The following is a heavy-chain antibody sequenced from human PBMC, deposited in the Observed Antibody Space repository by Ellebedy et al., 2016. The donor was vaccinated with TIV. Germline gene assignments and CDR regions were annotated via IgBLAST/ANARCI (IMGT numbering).Heavy chain of an antibody. CDR1: GYTLTELT. J-gene: IGHJ6*02. Sequence: ASVKVSXXVSGYTLTELTIHWVRQAPGKGLEWMGGIDPEDGKTIYAQKFQGRVTMTEDTFTDTAYLELSSLRSEDSAVYYCGTGDWTFLGMDVWGPGTTVTVSS. CDR3: GTGDWTFLGMDV. D-gene: IGHD2-21*02. CDR2: IDPEDGKT. V-gene: IGHV1-24*01.